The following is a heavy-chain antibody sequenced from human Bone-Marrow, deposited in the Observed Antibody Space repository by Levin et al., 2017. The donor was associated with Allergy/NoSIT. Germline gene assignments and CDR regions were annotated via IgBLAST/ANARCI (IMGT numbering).Heavy chain of an antibody. CDR3: ARAWAAALDS. Sequence: GESLKISCKASGYTFTDYHMHWVRQAPGQGLEWMGIINFSGGNSVYAQKFQNRVTMTKDTSTSTVYLEVSSLRPEDTAVYYCARAWAAALDSLGQGTLVSVSS. D-gene: IGHD6-13*01. V-gene: IGHV1-46*01. CDR1: GYTFTDYH. CDR2: INFSGGNS. J-gene: IGHJ4*02.